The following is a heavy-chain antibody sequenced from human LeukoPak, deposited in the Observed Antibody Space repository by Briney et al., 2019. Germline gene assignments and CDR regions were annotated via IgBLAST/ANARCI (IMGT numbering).Heavy chain of an antibody. CDR2: INPNSGGT. CDR1: GYTFTGYY. CDR3: ASTSMIELSDAFDI. Sequence: ASVKVSCKASGYTFTGYYMHWVRQAPGRGLEWMGRINPNSGGTNYAQRFQGRVTMTRDTSISTAYMELSRLRSDDTAVYYCASTSMIELSDAFDIWGQGTMVTVSS. V-gene: IGHV1-2*06. D-gene: IGHD3-22*01. J-gene: IGHJ3*02.